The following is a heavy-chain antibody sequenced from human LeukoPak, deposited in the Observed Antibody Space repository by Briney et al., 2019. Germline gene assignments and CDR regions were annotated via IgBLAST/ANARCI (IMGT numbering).Heavy chain of an antibody. V-gene: IGHV1-18*01. CDR1: GYTFISHG. Sequence: ASVKVSCRASGYTFISHGITWVRQAPGQGLEWMGWISANSGNGNYAQKFQGRLTMTTDTSTSIASMELRSLTSDDTAVYFCARTLGSNWWGNFDYWGQGTLVTVSS. CDR3: ARTLGSNWWGNFDY. D-gene: IGHD2-8*02. CDR2: ISANSGNG. J-gene: IGHJ4*02.